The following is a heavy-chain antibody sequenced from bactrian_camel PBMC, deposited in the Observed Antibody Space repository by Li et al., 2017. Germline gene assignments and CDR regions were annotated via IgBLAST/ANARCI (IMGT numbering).Heavy chain of an antibody. Sequence: LALSCAAAKLAYSSNCMGWFRQAPGKEREGVAASCSTGTSAYADSVKGRFTISVNKTGDTVYLQMNNLKPEDTGTYSCKTNKWGLPCGDYVQGQGTQVTVS. V-gene: IGHV3S56*01. CDR2: SCSTGTS. J-gene: IGHJ4*01. D-gene: IGHD1*01. CDR1: KLAYSSNC.